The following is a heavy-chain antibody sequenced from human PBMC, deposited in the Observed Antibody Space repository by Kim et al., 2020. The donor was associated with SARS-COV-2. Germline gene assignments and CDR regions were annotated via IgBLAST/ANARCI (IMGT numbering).Heavy chain of an antibody. J-gene: IGHJ3*02. CDR1: GFTFSSYA. D-gene: IGHD3-3*01. CDR3: AKEGGYDFWSGYGPLIGAFDI. Sequence: GGSLRLSCAASGFTFSSYAMSWVRQAPGKGLEWVSAISGSGGSTYYADSVKGRFTISRDNSKNTLYLQMNSLRAEDTAVYYCAKEGGYDFWSGYGPLIGAFDIWGQGTMVTVSS. V-gene: IGHV3-23*01. CDR2: ISGSGGST.